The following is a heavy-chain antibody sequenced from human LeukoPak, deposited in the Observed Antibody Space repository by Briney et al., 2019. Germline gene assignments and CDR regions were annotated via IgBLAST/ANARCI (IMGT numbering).Heavy chain of an antibody. CDR1: GGSISSGSYY. J-gene: IGHJ5*02. CDR2: IYTSGST. CDR3: ARDGATVVTPDYNWFDP. V-gene: IGHV4-61*02. Sequence: SQTLSLTCTVSGGSISSGSYYWSWVRQTAGKGLEWIGRIYTSGSTNYNPSLKSRVTISVDTSKNHFSLKLSSVTAADTAVYYCARDGATVVTPDYNWFDPWGQGTLVTVSS. D-gene: IGHD4-23*01.